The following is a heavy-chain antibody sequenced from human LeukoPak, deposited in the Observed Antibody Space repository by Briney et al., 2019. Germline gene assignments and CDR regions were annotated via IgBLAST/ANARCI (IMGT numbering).Heavy chain of an antibody. V-gene: IGHV3-23*01. D-gene: IGHD2-21*02. CDR1: GFTFSNYA. CDR3: AKRLGDPRAFDY. CDR2: ISGTSGTI. J-gene: IGHJ4*02. Sequence: GGSLRLSCAASGFTFSNYAMSWVRQAPGKGLEWVSGISGTSGTINYAAPVKGRFTISRDNSKNTLYLRMNSLRVDDMAVYYCAKRLGDPRAFDYWGQGTLVTVSS.